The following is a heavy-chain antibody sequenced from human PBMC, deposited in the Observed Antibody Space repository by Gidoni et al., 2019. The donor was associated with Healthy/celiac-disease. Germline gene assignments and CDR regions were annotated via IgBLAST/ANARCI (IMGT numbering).Heavy chain of an antibody. CDR3: ARDSLAVAGQIDY. CDR2: INPSGGST. D-gene: IGHD6-19*01. V-gene: IGHV1-46*01. Sequence: KPGASVKVSCKASGYTFTSYYMHWVRQAPGQGLEWMGIINPSGGSTSYAQKFQGRVTMTSDTSTSTVSMELSSLRSEDTAVYYCARDSLAVAGQIDYWGQGTLVTVSS. CDR1: GYTFTSYY. J-gene: IGHJ4*02.